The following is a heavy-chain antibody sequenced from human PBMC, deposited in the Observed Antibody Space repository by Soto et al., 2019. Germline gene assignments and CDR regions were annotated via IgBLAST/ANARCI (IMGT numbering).Heavy chain of an antibody. D-gene: IGHD6-6*01. Sequence: ASVKVSCKTSGYTFSDYYLHWARQAPGQGLEWMGWINPNSGGTKYAQKFQGRVTLTRDTSISTAYMELSSLRSDDKAVYYCATVLTPARPHYFHGMDVWGQGTTVTVSS. V-gene: IGHV1-2*02. CDR3: ATVLTPARPHYFHGMDV. CDR2: INPNSGGT. CDR1: GYTFSDYY. J-gene: IGHJ6*02.